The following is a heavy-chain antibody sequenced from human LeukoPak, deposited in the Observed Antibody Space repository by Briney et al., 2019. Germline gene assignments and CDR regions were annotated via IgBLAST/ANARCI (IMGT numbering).Heavy chain of an antibody. CDR3: VREENWFDP. CDR1: GYTFYYYG. V-gene: IGHV1-18*01. J-gene: IGHJ5*02. CDR2: VSAYNGNT. Sequence: ASVKVSCKASGYTFYYYGISWVRQAPGQGLEWMGWVSAYNGNTNYAQKLQGRVTMTTDTSTSAAYMELRSLRSDDTAVYYCVREENWFDPWGQGTLVTVSS.